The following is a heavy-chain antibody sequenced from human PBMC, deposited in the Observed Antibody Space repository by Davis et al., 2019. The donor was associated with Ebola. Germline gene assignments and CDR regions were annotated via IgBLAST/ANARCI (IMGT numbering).Heavy chain of an antibody. CDR3: AKSGLSFGVVKYHYGMDV. Sequence: GESLKISCAASGFTFSSYAMTWVRQAPGKGLEWVSAISGSGGSTYYADSVKSRFTISRDNAKNSLYLQMNSLRAEDTAVYYCAKSGLSFGVVKYHYGMDVWGKGTTVTVSS. CDR1: GFTFSSYA. CDR2: ISGSGGST. J-gene: IGHJ6*04. D-gene: IGHD3-3*01. V-gene: IGHV3-23*01.